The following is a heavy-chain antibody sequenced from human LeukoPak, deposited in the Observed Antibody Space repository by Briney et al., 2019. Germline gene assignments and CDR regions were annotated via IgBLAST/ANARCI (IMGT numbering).Heavy chain of an antibody. V-gene: IGHV3-48*01. CDR2: ISFSTSTI. D-gene: IGHD3-10*01. J-gene: IGHJ3*02. CDR3: ARDTHYYGSGSPAFDI. CDR1: GFTFSTYS. Sequence: GGSLRRACVASGFTFSTYSMNWVRQAPGKGLEWVSYISFSTSTIYYADSVKGRFTISRDNAKNALYLQMNSLRAEDTAMYYCARDTHYYGSGSPAFDIWGQGTMVTVSS.